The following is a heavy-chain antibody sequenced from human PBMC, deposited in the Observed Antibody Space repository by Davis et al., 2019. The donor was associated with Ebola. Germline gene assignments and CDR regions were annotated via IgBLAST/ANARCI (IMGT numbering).Heavy chain of an antibody. CDR1: GGSISSYY. D-gene: IGHD2-21*01. CDR3: ARIDLDRAWLWWPTRFDP. V-gene: IGHV4-59*01. Sequence: SETLSLTCTVSGGSISSYYWSWIRQPPGKGLEWIGYIYYSGSTNYNPSLKSRVTISVDTSKNQFSLKLSSVTAADTAVYYCARIDLDRAWLWWPTRFDPWGQGTLVTVSS. CDR2: IYYSGST. J-gene: IGHJ5*02.